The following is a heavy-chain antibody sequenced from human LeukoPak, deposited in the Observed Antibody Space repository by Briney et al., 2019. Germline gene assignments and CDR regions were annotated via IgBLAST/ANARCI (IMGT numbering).Heavy chain of an antibody. CDR1: GYTFTGHY. Sequence: GASVKVSCKASGYTFTGHYMHWVRQAPGQGLEWKGWISPNSGDTDYAQRFQGRVTMTRDTSISTAYMELSRLRSDDTAVYYCARAAIAVAGDYHYHYMDVWGKGTTVTVSS. CDR3: ARAAIAVAGDYHYHYMDV. V-gene: IGHV1-2*02. D-gene: IGHD6-19*01. CDR2: ISPNSGDT. J-gene: IGHJ6*03.